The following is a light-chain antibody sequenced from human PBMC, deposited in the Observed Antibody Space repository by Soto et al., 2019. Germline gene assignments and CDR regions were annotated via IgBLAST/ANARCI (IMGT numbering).Light chain of an antibody. CDR1: SSDVGSYNL. J-gene: IGLJ2*01. CDR2: EVN. CDR3: CSYAGSSTLV. V-gene: IGLV2-23*02. Sequence: QPASVSGSPGQSITISCTGTSSDVGSYNLVSWYQQHPGKAPKLMIFEVNKRPSGVSNRFSGSKSGNTASLTISGLQAEDEADYYCCSYAGSSTLVFGGGTKLTVL.